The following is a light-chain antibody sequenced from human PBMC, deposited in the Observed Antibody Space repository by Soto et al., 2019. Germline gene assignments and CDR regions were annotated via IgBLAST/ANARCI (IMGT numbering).Light chain of an antibody. CDR1: SSDVGGYNY. V-gene: IGLV2-14*01. J-gene: IGLJ3*02. CDR3: SSYTSSSTLEV. CDR2: DVS. Sequence: QSALTQPASVSGSPGQSITISCTGTSSDVGGYNYVSWYQHHPGKAPKLMIYDVSNRPSGVSNRFSGSKSGNTASLSISGLQGEDEADYYCSSYTSSSTLEVFGGGTKLTVL.